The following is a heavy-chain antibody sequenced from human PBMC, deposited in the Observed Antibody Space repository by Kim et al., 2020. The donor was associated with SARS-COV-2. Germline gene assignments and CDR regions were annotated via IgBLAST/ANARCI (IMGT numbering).Heavy chain of an antibody. CDR1: GFTFSTYS. CDR2: ISYDGTDK. CDR3: ARDQGGYFDC. J-gene: IGHJ4*02. V-gene: IGHV3-30*04. D-gene: IGHD3-16*01. Sequence: GGSLRLSCAASGFTFSTYSRHWVRQAPGKGLEWVAVISSVISYDGTDKYYADSVKGRFSISRDNSKNTLYLQMNSLRAEDTAVYYCARDQGGYFDCWGQGSPVSVS.